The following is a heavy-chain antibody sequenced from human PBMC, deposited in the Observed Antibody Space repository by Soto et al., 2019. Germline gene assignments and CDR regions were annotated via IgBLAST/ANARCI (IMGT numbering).Heavy chain of an antibody. Sequence: QVQLQESGPGLVKPSQTLSLTCAVSGGSISSGGYYWSWIRQHPGKGLEWIEYIYYSGSTYYNPSLKSRVTISVDPSKNQFSLKLSSVTAADTAVYYCARCEETNRLAFDIWGQGTMVTVSS. CDR3: ARCEETNRLAFDI. CDR2: IYYSGST. V-gene: IGHV4-31*11. J-gene: IGHJ3*02. CDR1: GGSISSGGYY.